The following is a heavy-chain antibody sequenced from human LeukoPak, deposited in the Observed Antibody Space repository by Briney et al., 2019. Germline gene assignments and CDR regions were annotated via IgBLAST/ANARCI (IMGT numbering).Heavy chain of an antibody. CDR1: GYSFASYW. Sequence: GESLKISCKGSGYSFASYWIGWVRQMPGKGLEWMGIIYPGDSEIRYSPSFQGQVTISADKSISTAYLQWSSLKASDTAMYYCARRGRGTTVTYYFDYWGQGTLVTVSS. CDR3: ARRGRGTTVTYYFDY. J-gene: IGHJ4*02. V-gene: IGHV5-51*01. CDR2: IYPGDSEI. D-gene: IGHD4-17*01.